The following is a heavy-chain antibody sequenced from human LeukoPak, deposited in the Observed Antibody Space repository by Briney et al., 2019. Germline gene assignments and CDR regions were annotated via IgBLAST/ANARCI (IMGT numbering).Heavy chain of an antibody. V-gene: IGHV1-69*13. J-gene: IGHJ4*02. CDR1: GGTFSSYA. CDR3: ARVWDYDSRYFDY. CDR2: IIPIFGTA. D-gene: IGHD3-22*01. Sequence: ASVTVSCKGSGGTFSSYAISWVRQAPGQGLEWMGGIIPIFGTANYAQKFQGRVTITADESTSTAYMELSSLRSEDTAVYYCARVWDYDSRYFDYWGQGTLVTVSS.